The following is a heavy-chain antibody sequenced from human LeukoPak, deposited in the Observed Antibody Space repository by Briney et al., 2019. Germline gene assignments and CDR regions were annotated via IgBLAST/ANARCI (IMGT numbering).Heavy chain of an antibody. CDR3: ARGRGDYFDSSGYFFDY. D-gene: IGHD3-22*01. Sequence: SETLSLTCTVSGGSISSYYWSWIRQPAGKGLEWIGRIYTSESTNYNPSLKSRVTMSVDKSKNQFSLKLTCVTAADTAVYYCARGRGDYFDSSGYFFDYWGQGTLVTVSS. CDR1: GGSISSYY. CDR2: IYTSEST. J-gene: IGHJ4*02. V-gene: IGHV4-4*07.